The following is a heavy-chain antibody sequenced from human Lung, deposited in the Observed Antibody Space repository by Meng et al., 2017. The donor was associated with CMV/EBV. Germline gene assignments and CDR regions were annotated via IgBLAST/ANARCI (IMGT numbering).Heavy chain of an antibody. V-gene: IGHV3-30-3*01. CDR1: GFTFSSYI. CDR2: ISHDGSNK. CDR3: ARIRSYYGSGSYSHDAFDI. Sequence: SXKISXAASGFTFSSYIMHWVRQAPGKGLEWVAVISHDGSNKYYADPVKGRFTISRDNSKNTLYLQMNSLRAEDMAGYYCARIRSYYGSGSYSHDAFDIWGQGTXVTVSS. J-gene: IGHJ3*02. D-gene: IGHD3-10*01.